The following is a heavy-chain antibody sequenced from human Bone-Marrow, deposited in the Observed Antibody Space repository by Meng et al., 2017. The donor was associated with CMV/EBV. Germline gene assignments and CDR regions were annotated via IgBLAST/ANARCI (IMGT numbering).Heavy chain of an antibody. Sequence: SETLSLTCTVSGGSISSSSYYWGWIRQPPGKGLEWIGSIYYSGSTYYNPSLKSRVTISVDTSKNQFSLKLSSVTAADTAVYYCARSVVDYGMGVWGQGDTVNVSS. J-gene: IGHJ6*02. CDR2: IYYSGST. CDR1: GGSISSSSYY. D-gene: IGHD2-21*01. CDR3: ARSVVDYGMGV. V-gene: IGHV4-39*01.